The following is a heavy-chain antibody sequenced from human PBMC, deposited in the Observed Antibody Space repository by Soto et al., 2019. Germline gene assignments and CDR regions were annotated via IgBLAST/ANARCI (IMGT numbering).Heavy chain of an antibody. Sequence: QVQLVESGGGVVQPGRSLRLSWAASGFTFSSYGMHWVRQAPGKGLEWVAVIWYDGSNKYYADSVKGRFTISRDNSKNTLYLQMNSLRAEDTAVYYCARDLSWFGKFTFGAFDIWGQGTMVTVSS. CDR2: IWYDGSNK. CDR1: GFTFSSYG. D-gene: IGHD3-10*01. V-gene: IGHV3-33*01. CDR3: ARDLSWFGKFTFGAFDI. J-gene: IGHJ3*02.